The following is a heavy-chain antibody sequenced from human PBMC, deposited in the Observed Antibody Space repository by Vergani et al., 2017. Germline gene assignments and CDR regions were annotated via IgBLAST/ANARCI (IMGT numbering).Heavy chain of an antibody. D-gene: IGHD6-19*01. CDR2: INTNTETP. CDR3: ARAKRGRIAVSAADT. CDR1: GYTFTSYA. Sequence: QAQLVQSGPELKKPGASVKVSCKASGYTFTSYALHWVRQAPGQGLEWLGWINTNTETPTYAQAFKGRFVISLDTSVNTAFLQISGLTAEDTALYYCARAKRGRIAVSAADTWGQGTLVTVSS. V-gene: IGHV7-4-1*02. J-gene: IGHJ5*02.